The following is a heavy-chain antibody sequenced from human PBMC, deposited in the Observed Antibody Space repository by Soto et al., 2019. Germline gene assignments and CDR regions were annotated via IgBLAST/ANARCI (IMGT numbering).Heavy chain of an antibody. CDR1: GGSISSYY. V-gene: IGHV4-59*01. Sequence: SETLSLTCTVSGGSISSYYWSWIRQPPGKGLEWIGYIYYSGSTNYNPSLKSRVTISVDTSKNQFSLKLSSVTAADTAVYYCASDYGGNSGLDYWGQGTLVTVSS. J-gene: IGHJ4*02. CDR2: IYYSGST. CDR3: ASDYGGNSGLDY. D-gene: IGHD4-17*01.